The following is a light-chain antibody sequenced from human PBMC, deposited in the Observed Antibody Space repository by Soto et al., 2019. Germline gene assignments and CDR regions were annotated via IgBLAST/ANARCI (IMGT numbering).Light chain of an antibody. CDR3: QQYESYSRT. CDR2: DAS. CDR1: ESIGSW. V-gene: IGKV1-5*01. J-gene: IGKJ1*01. Sequence: DIQMTQYPPTLSASAGVRVTITGRPTESIGSWLTWYQQKPGKAPKLLMYDASTLESGVPSRFSGSGSGTEFTLTISSLQPDDFATYYCQQYESYSRTFGQGTKVDIK.